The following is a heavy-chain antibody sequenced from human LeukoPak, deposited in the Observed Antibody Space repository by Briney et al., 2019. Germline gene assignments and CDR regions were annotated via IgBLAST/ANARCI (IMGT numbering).Heavy chain of an antibody. CDR3: ARAARYCSSTSYCDY. V-gene: IGHV3-21*01. J-gene: IGHJ4*02. CDR2: ISSSSSYI. D-gene: IGHD2-2*01. Sequence: GGSLRLSCAASGFTFSSYSMNWVRQAPGKGLEWVSSISSSSSYIYYADSVKGRFTISRDNAKNSLYLQMNSLRAEDTAVYYCARAARYCSSTSYCDYWGQGTLVTVSS. CDR1: GFTFSSYS.